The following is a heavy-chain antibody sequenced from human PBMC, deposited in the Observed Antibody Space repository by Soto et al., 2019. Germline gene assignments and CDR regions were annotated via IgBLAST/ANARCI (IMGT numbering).Heavy chain of an antibody. CDR3: AREKYYFGSGTLSGMDV. J-gene: IGHJ6*02. D-gene: IGHD3-10*01. CDR1: GGSISSSY. CDR2: IYYTGST. V-gene: IGHV4-59*01. Sequence: SETLSLTSTVSGGSISSSYWSWIRQPPGKGLEWIGYIYYTGSTNYNPSLKSRVTISVDTSKNHFSLKLSSVTAADTAVYYCAREKYYFGSGTLSGMDVWGQGTTVTVSS.